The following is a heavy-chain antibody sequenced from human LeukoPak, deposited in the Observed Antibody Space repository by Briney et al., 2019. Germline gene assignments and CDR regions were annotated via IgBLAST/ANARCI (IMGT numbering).Heavy chain of an antibody. Sequence: SETLSLTCTVSGGSISSYYWSWIRQPPGKGLEWIGYIYYSGSTNYNPSLKSRVTISVDTSKNQFSLKLSSVTAADTAVYYCARGVRYCSGGSCHNWFDPWGQGTLVTVSP. CDR1: GGSISSYY. CDR2: IYYSGST. V-gene: IGHV4-59*01. CDR3: ARGVRYCSGGSCHNWFDP. D-gene: IGHD2-15*01. J-gene: IGHJ5*02.